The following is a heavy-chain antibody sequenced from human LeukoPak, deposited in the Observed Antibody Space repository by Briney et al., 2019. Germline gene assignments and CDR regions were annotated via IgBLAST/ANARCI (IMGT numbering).Heavy chain of an antibody. CDR2: ITSSGDDI. CDR3: ASDIVDTSGDL. V-gene: IGHV3-11*01. J-gene: IGHJ4*02. D-gene: IGHD5-12*01. CDR1: GFSFSDYY. Sequence: GGSLRLSCAASGFSFSDYYMSWIRQAPGKGLEWVAYITSSGDDIYYADSVKGGFTISRDNAKNALLLQMNSLRVEDTATYYCASDIVDTSGDLWGQGTLVSVSS.